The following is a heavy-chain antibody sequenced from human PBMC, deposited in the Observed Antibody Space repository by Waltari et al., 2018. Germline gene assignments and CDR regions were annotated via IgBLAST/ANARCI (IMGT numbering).Heavy chain of an antibody. CDR3: ASNKGEAFYI. D-gene: IGHD3-10*01. CDR2: IIPILGLA. Sequence: QVQLVQSGAEVKKPGSSVKVSCKAYGGTFSSYTISWVRQAPGQGPEWMGRIIPILGLANYAPDFQGKVTITAYKSPSTAFMELSSLRSENLAVYYWASNKGEAFYIWGQATMVTVSS. CDR1: GGTFSSYT. J-gene: IGHJ3*02. V-gene: IGHV1-69*02.